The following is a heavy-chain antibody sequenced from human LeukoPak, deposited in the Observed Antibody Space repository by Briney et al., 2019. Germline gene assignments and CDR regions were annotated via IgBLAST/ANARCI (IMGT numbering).Heavy chain of an antibody. J-gene: IGHJ4*02. D-gene: IGHD3-22*01. CDR1: GYTFTGYY. Sequence: ASVKVSCKASGYTFTGYYMHWVRQAPGQGLEWMGWINPNSGGTNYAQKFQGRVTMTRDTSISTAYMELSRLRSDDTAVYYCARSPSGYYDSSGYYYYWGQGTLVTVSS. V-gene: IGHV1-2*02. CDR2: INPNSGGT. CDR3: ARSPSGYYDSSGYYYY.